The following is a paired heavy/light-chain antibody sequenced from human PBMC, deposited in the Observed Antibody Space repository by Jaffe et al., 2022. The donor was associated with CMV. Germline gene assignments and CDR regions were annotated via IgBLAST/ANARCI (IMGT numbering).Heavy chain of an antibody. CDR2: TYLTSKWYN. Sequence: QVQLQQSGPGLVKPSQTLSLTCDISGDSVSSNSATWNWIRQSPSRGLEWLGRTYLTSKWYNEYALSVKSRITIKPDTSKNQFSLALNSVTPEDTAVYYCVRERNTFFDCWGQGTLVTVSS. CDR1: GDSVSSNSAT. CDR3: VRERNTFFDC. V-gene: IGHV6-1*01. J-gene: IGHJ4*02.
Light chain of an antibody. Sequence: QSALTQPRSVSGSPGQSVTISCTGTSSDVGGHNYVSWYQQHPGKTPKVMIYGITKRPSGVPDRFSGSKSANTASLTISGLQGEDEADYYCCSYAGSNTPWVFGGGTKLTVL. V-gene: IGLV2-11*01. J-gene: IGLJ3*02. CDR2: GIT. CDR1: SSDVGGHNY. CDR3: CSYAGSNTPWV.